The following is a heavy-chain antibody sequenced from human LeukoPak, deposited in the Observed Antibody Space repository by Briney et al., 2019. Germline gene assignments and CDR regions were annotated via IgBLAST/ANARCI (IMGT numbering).Heavy chain of an antibody. Sequence: QPGGSLRLSCAASGFTFSSYAMHWVRQAPGKGLEWVAVISYDGSNKYYADSVKGRFTISRDNSKNTLYLQMNSLGAEDTAVYYCARGAYYYDSSGYYLYFDYWGQGTLVTVSS. J-gene: IGHJ4*02. V-gene: IGHV3-30-3*01. CDR2: ISYDGSNK. D-gene: IGHD3-22*01. CDR1: GFTFSSYA. CDR3: ARGAYYYDSSGYYLYFDY.